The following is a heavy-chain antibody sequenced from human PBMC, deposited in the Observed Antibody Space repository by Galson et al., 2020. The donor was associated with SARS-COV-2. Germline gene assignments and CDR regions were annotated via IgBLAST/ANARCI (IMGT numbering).Heavy chain of an antibody. V-gene: IGHV1-2*02. J-gene: IGHJ5*02. CDR3: ARDVRFGEFDSYNWFDP. CDR1: GYTFTGYY. CDR2: INPNSGGT. Sequence: GESLKISCKASGYTFTGYYMHWVRQAPGQGLEWMGWINPNSGGTNYAQKFQGRVTMTRDTSISTAYMELSRLRSDDTAVYYCARDVRFGEFDSYNWFDPWGQGTLVTVSS. D-gene: IGHD3-10*01.